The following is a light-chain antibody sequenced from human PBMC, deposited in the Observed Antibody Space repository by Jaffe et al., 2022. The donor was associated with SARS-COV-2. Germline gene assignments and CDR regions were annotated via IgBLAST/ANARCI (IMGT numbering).Light chain of an antibody. J-gene: IGLJ3*02. CDR1: SSNVGSQT. Sequence: QSVLTQPPSASGTPGQRVTISCSGSSSNVGSQTVNWYQQLPGMAPKLLMYSNDQRPSGVPDRISGSKSGTSASLAISGLQSEDEADYYCAAWDDSLNNWVFGGGTKLTVL. CDR2: SND. CDR3: AAWDDSLNNWV. V-gene: IGLV1-44*01.